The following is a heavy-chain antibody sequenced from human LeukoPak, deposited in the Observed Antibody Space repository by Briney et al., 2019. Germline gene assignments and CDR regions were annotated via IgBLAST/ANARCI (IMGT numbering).Heavy chain of an antibody. CDR1: GYTFTSYG. Sequence: ASVKVSCKASGYTFTSYGISWVRQAPGQGLEWMGWISAYNGNTNYAQKFQGRVTMTTDTSTSTAYMELRSLRSDDTAVYYCARDGPQYGSGSYYKLDYWGQGTLVTVSS. V-gene: IGHV1-18*01. CDR2: ISAYNGNT. CDR3: ARDGPQYGSGSYYKLDY. J-gene: IGHJ4*02. D-gene: IGHD3-10*01.